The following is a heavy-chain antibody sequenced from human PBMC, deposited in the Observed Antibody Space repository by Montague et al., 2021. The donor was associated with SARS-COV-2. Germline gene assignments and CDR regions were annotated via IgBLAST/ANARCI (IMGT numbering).Heavy chain of an antibody. CDR1: GFTFDDYG. CDR2: INWNGGST. V-gene: IGHV3-20*04. Sequence: SLRLSCAASGFTFDDYGMNWVRQAPGKGLEWVSGINWNGGSTGYADSVKGRFTISRDNAKNSLYLQTNSLRAEDTALYYCARDSSSRRIQGFFGYWGQGTLVTVSS. D-gene: IGHD6-13*01. CDR3: ARDSSSRRIQGFFGY. J-gene: IGHJ4*02.